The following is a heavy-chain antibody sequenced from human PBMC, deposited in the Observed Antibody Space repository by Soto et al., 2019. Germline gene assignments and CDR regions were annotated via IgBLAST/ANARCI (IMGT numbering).Heavy chain of an antibody. Sequence: SETLSLTCTVSGGSISSYYWSWIRQPAGKGLEWIGRIYTSGSTNYNPSLKSRVTMSVDTSENQFSLKLSSVTAADTAVYYCARARVGSTMMRGYYFDYWGQGTLVTVSS. D-gene: IGHD3-22*01. J-gene: IGHJ4*02. CDR1: GGSISSYY. CDR2: IYTSGST. CDR3: ARARVGSTMMRGYYFDY. V-gene: IGHV4-4*07.